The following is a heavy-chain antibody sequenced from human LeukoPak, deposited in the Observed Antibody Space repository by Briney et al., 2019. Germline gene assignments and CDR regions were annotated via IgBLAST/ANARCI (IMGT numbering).Heavy chain of an antibody. J-gene: IGHJ4*02. Sequence: GGSLRLSCAASGFTFTSYAMHWVRQAPDKGLEWLAVISYDGSNKYYADSVKGRFTISRDNSKNTLYVQMNSLRAEDTAVYYCARDARGSGSYHSDYWGQGTLVTVSS. CDR3: ARDARGSGSYHSDY. D-gene: IGHD1-26*01. CDR2: ISYDGSNK. CDR1: GFTFTSYA. V-gene: IGHV3-30-3*01.